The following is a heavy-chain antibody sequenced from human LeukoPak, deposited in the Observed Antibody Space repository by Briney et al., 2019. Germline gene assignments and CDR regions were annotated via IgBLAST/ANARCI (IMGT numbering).Heavy chain of an antibody. CDR1: GYTFTDYY. CDR2: VDPEDGET. CDR3: ATDFIAAAGTY. V-gene: IGHV1-69-2*01. D-gene: IGHD6-13*01. J-gene: IGHJ4*02. Sequence: ASVKISCKVSGYTFTDYYMHWVQQAPGKGLEWMGLVDPEDGETIYAEKFQGRVTITAGTSTDTAYMELSSLRSEDTAVYYCATDFIAAAGTYWGQGTLATVSS.